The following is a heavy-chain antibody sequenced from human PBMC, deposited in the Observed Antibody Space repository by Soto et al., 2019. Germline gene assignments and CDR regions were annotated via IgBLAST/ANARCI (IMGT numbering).Heavy chain of an antibody. CDR1: VFTLTDGR. CDR3: TTALFVVGWFDP. CDR2: IKSKTDGGTT. V-gene: IGHV3-15*01. Sequence: GTLRLPCSYSVFTLTDGRVRWVPQAPGKGLEWVGRIKSKTDGGTTDYAAPVKGRFTISRDDSKNTLYLQMNSLKTEDTAVYYCTTALFVVGWFDPWGQGTLVTVSS. D-gene: IGHD2-15*01. J-gene: IGHJ5*02.